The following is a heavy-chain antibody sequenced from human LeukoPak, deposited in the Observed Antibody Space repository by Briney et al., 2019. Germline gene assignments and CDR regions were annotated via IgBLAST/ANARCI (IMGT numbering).Heavy chain of an antibody. CDR2: ISSTSTYI. V-gene: IGHV3-21*01. CDR3: ARDYASDY. Sequence: GGSLRLSCAASGFTFSSYSMNWVRQAPGKGLEWVLSISSTSTYIYYADSMKGRFTISRDNAKNSLYLQMSSLRAEDTAVYYCARDYASDYWGQGTLVTVSS. CDR1: GFTFSSYS. D-gene: IGHD3-10*01. J-gene: IGHJ4*02.